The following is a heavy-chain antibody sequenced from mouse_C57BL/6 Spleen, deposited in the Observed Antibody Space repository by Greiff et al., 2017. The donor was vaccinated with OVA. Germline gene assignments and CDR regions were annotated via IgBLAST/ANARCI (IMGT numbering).Heavy chain of an antibody. D-gene: IGHD2-3*01. J-gene: IGHJ1*03. CDR3: ARKGDGYYSYWYFDV. Sequence: QVQLQQSGPGLVQPSQSLSITCTVSGFSLTSYGVHWVRQSPGKGLEWLGVIWSGGSTDYNAAFISRLSISKDNSKSQVFVKMNSLQADDTAIYYCARKGDGYYSYWYFDVWGTGTTVTVSS. CDR2: IWSGGST. V-gene: IGHV2-2*01. CDR1: GFSLTSYG.